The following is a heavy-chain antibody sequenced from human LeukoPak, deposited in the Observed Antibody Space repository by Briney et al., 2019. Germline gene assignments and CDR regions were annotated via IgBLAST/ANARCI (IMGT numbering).Heavy chain of an antibody. Sequence: VKVSCKVSGYTLTELSMHWVRQAPGKGLEWMGGFDPEDGETIYAQKFQGRVTMTEDTSTDTASMELSSLRSEDTAVYYCATEAVVPAAIRGCWFDPWGQGTLVTVSS. CDR2: FDPEDGET. D-gene: IGHD2-2*02. CDR1: GYTLTELS. CDR3: ATEAVVPAAIRGCWFDP. V-gene: IGHV1-24*01. J-gene: IGHJ5*02.